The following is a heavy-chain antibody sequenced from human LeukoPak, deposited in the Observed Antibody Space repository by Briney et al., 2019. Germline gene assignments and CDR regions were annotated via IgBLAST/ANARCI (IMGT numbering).Heavy chain of an antibody. CDR3: AKCARFGELDMDNWFDP. CDR1: GFTFSSYD. Sequence: PGGSLRLSCVVSGFTFSSYDMSWVRQAPGKGLEWVSGISGSGGSTYYADSVKGRFTISRDNSKKTLYMQMNGLRAEDTAVYYCAKCARFGELDMDNWFDPWGQGTLVTVSS. V-gene: IGHV3-23*01. CDR2: ISGSGGST. J-gene: IGHJ5*02. D-gene: IGHD3-10*01.